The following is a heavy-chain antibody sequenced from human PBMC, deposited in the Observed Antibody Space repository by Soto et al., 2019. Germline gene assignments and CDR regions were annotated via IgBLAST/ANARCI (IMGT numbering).Heavy chain of an antibody. J-gene: IGHJ6*02. CDR3: ARGSTMITFGGVIPTPYYYGMDV. D-gene: IGHD3-16*02. CDR1: GGSISSYY. V-gene: IGHV4-59*01. CDR2: IYYSGST. Sequence: SETLSLTCTVSGGSISSYYWSWIRQPPGKGLEWIGYIYYSGSTNYNPSLKSRVTISVDTSKNQFSLKLSSVTAADTAVYYCARGSTMITFGGVIPTPYYYGMDVWGQGTTVTVSS.